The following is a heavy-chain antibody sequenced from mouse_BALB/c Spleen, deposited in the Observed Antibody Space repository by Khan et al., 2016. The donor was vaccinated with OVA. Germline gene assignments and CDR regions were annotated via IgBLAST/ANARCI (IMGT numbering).Heavy chain of an antibody. D-gene: IGHD3-1*01. CDR3: ARKSTRASY. CDR2: INPSSGYT. CDR1: GYTFTSYT. J-gene: IGHJ2*01. V-gene: IGHV1-4*01. Sequence: QIQLVQSGAELVKPGASVKMSCKASGYTFTSYTMHWVKQRPGQGMEWIGYINPSSGYTKYNQKFKDKATLTADKSSSTAYMQLSSLTSEDSAVYYCARKSTRASYWGQGTTLTVS.